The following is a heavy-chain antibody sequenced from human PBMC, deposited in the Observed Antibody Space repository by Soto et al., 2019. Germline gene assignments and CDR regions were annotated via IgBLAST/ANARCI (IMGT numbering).Heavy chain of an antibody. Sequence: GASVKVSCKASGYTFTGYYMHWVRQAPGQGLEWMGWINPNSGGTNYAQKFQGWVTMTRDTSISTAYMELSRLRSDDTAVYYCASSGGSPDANDALDIWGQGTMVTVSS. V-gene: IGHV1-2*04. CDR3: ASSGGSPDANDALDI. D-gene: IGHD2-15*01. CDR2: INPNSGGT. J-gene: IGHJ3*02. CDR1: GYTFTGYY.